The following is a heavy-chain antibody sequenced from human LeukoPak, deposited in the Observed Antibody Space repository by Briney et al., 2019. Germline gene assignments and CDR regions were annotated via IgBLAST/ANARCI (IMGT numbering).Heavy chain of an antibody. CDR2: ISYDGSNK. CDR1: GFTFSSYA. J-gene: IGHJ4*02. D-gene: IGHD5-24*01. Sequence: GGSLRLSCAAPGFTFSSYAMHWVRQAPGKGLEWVAVISYDGSNKYYADSVKGRFTISRDNSKNTLYLQMNSLRAEDTAVYYCARDRGRWLRNFDYWGQGTLVTVSS. CDR3: ARDRGRWLRNFDY. V-gene: IGHV3-30-3*01.